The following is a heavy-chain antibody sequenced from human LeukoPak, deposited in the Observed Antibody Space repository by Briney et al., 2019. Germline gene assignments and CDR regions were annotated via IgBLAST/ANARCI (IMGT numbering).Heavy chain of an antibody. Sequence: GGSLRLSCEASGFTFSSYAMSWVRQAPGKGLAWVSVISSSADSTYYADSVKGRFTISRDNSKNTLYLQMNNLRAEDTAVYCCAKPLEKYTYGGNFDYWGQGLLVTVSS. CDR3: AKPLEKYTYGGNFDY. J-gene: IGHJ4*02. CDR2: ISSSADST. V-gene: IGHV3-23*01. D-gene: IGHD4-23*01. CDR1: GFTFSSYA.